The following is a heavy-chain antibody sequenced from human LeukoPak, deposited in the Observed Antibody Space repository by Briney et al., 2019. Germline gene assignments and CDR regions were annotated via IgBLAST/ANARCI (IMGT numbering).Heavy chain of an antibody. V-gene: IGHV1-46*01. CDR3: ARDLCGGDCYSGYFQH. CDR1: GYTFTSYY. Sequence: ASVKVSCRASGYTFTSYYMHWVQQAPGQGLEWMGLINPTGGSTGYAQKFQGRVTMTRDMSTSTDYMELSSLRSEDTAIYYCARDLCGGDCYSGYFQHWGQGTLVTVSS. J-gene: IGHJ1*01. D-gene: IGHD2-21*02. CDR2: INPTGGST.